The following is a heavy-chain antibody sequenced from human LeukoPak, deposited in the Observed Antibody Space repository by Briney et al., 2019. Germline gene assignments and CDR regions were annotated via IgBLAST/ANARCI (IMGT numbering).Heavy chain of an antibody. Sequence: ASVKVSCKASGYTFTSYYMHWVRQAPGQGLEWMGIINPSGGSTSYAQKFQGRVTMTRDTSTSTVYMELRSLRSDDTAVYYCARDYDILTGFTLDAFDIWGQGTMVTVSS. D-gene: IGHD3-9*01. CDR1: GYTFTSYY. V-gene: IGHV1-46*01. J-gene: IGHJ3*02. CDR3: ARDYDILTGFTLDAFDI. CDR2: INPSGGST.